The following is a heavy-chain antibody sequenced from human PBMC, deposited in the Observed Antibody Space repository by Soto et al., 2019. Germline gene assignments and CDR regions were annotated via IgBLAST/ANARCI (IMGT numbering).Heavy chain of an antibody. CDR2: IYYSGST. CDR3: ARVTSGYRPHFEY. V-gene: IGHV4-59*01. CDR1: GGSISSYY. J-gene: IGHJ4*02. Sequence: SETLSLTCTVSGGSISSYYWSWIRQPPGKGLEWIGYIYYSGSTNYKPSLKSRATISVDTSKNQFSLKLSSVTAADTAVYYCARVTSGYRPHFEYWGQGTLVTVSS. D-gene: IGHD3-3*01.